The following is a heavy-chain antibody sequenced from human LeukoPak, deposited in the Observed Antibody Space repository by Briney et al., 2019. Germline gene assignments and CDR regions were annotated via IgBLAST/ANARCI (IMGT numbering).Heavy chain of an antibody. CDR1: GGSITGHY. CDR3: ARGEDYKSSRFDP. D-gene: IGHD4-11*01. CDR2: IYYSGTV. V-gene: IGHV4-59*11. Sequence: SSETLSLTCTVSGGSITGHYWNWIRQPPGKGLEWIGYIYYSGTVKYKPSVKSRVTISVDTSKNQFSLKLSSVTAADTAVYYCARGEDYKSSRFDPWGQGTLVTVSS. J-gene: IGHJ5*02.